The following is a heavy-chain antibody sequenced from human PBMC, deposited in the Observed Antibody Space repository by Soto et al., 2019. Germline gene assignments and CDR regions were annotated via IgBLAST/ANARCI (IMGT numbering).Heavy chain of an antibody. J-gene: IGHJ4*02. CDR3: AGYLGYSDFDAHY. D-gene: IGHD4-17*01. V-gene: IGHV1-18*01. CDR2: IRVNNGDT. CDR1: GYTFTNSG. Sequence: QVQLVQSGAEVKKPGASVKVSCKASGYTFTNSGFSWVRQAPGQGLEWVGWIRVNNGDTHYAQKLKGRVTMTTDTSTSTAFMELRSLRSDDPAVYYCAGYLGYSDFDAHYWGQGTLITVSS.